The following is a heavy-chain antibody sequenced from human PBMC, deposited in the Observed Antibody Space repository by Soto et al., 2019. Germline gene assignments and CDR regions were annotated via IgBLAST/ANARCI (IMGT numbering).Heavy chain of an antibody. J-gene: IGHJ4*02. CDR1: GYTFTSYG. D-gene: IGHD3-16*01. CDR3: ARGGKGGMFDY. V-gene: IGHV1-18*01. CDR2: ISGSSGNT. Sequence: QVQLLQSGAEVTKPGASVKISCEASGYTFTSYGITWVRQAPGQGLEWVGWISGSSGNTDYAQMLQGRVTMTRDTSRATAYMVLGGLRTDDTAIYSCARGGKGGMFDYWGQGTLVTVSS.